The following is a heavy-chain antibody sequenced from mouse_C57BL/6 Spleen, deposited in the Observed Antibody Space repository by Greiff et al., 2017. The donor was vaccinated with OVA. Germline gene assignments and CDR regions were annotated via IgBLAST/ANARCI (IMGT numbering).Heavy chain of an antibody. CDR2: IDPETGGT. CDR1: GYTFTDYE. V-gene: IGHV1-15*01. D-gene: IGHD1-1*01. Sequence: QVQLQQSGAELVRPGASVTLSCKASGYTFTDYEMHWVKQTPVHGLEWIGAIDPETGGTAYNQKFKGKATLTVDKSSSTAYMELRGLTCVDSAVYYCTIRGYGSGYVGYWGQGTTLTVSS. CDR3: TIRGYGSGYVGY. J-gene: IGHJ2*01.